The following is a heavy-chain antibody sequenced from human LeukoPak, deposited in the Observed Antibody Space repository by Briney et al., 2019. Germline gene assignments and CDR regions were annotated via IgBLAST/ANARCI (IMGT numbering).Heavy chain of an antibody. CDR2: ISSSGTT. D-gene: IGHD5-12*01. V-gene: IGHV4-59*06. CDR1: GGSISGYY. Sequence: PSETLSLTCTVSGGSISGYYWSWIRQPPGKGLEWIGYISSSGTTYYNPSLRSRITISVDSSKSQFSLNLSSVTASDTAVYYCAGVGNGGYGGFDYWGQGTLVTVSS. J-gene: IGHJ4*02. CDR3: AGVGNGGYGGFDY.